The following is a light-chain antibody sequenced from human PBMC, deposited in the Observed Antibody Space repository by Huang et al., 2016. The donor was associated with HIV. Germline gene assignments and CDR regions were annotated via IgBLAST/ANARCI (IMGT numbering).Light chain of an antibody. CDR1: QSISSNY. CDR2: GAS. J-gene: IGKJ1*01. V-gene: IGKV3-20*01. Sequence: EIVLTQSPGTLSLSPGERATLSCRASQSISSNYLVWYQQKPGQAPRLLIYGASRRATGIPDRFSGSGSGTDFTLTISRLEPEDFAVYYCQQYGSSPPWTFGQGTKVEIK. CDR3: QQYGSSPPWT.